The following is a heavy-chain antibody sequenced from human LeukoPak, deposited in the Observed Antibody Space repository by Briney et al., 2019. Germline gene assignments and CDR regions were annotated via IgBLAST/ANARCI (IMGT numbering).Heavy chain of an antibody. J-gene: IGHJ5*02. D-gene: IGHD3-16*01. Sequence: GGSLRLSCAASGFTFSSYGMHWVRQAPGKGLEWVAFIRYDGGNKYYADSVKGRFTISRDNSKNTLYLQMNSLRAEDTAVYYCAKTGGWSPSSNWFDPWGQGTLVTVSS. CDR3: AKTGGWSPSSNWFDP. CDR2: IRYDGGNK. CDR1: GFTFSSYG. V-gene: IGHV3-30*02.